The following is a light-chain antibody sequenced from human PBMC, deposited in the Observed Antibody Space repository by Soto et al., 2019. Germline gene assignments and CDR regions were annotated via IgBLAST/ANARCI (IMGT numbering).Light chain of an antibody. CDR3: QLYGISPH. CDR1: QSVSSK. V-gene: IGKV3-15*01. J-gene: IGKJ5*01. Sequence: EIAMTQSPATLSVSPGERATLSCRASQSVSSKLAWYQQKPGQAPRLLIYDASTRATGIPARFSGSGSGTEFTLTINRLEPEDFAVYYCQLYGISPHFGQGTRLEIK. CDR2: DAS.